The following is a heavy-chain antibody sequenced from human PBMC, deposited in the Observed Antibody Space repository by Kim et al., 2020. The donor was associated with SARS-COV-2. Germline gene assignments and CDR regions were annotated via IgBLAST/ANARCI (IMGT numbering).Heavy chain of an antibody. CDR3: ARVVAATPKYLQH. Sequence: APKFEGRRTMTRDTSISTAYMELSRLRSDDTAVYYCARVVAATPKYLQHWGQGTLVTVSS. J-gene: IGHJ1*01. V-gene: IGHV1-2*02. D-gene: IGHD2-15*01.